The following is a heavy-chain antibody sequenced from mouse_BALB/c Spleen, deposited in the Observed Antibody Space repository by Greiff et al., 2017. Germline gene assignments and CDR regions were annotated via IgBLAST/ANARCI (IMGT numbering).Heavy chain of an antibody. CDR1: GYTFTSYY. D-gene: IGHD2-3*01. Sequence: VKLQQPGAELVKPGASVKLSCKASGYTFTSYYMYWVKQRPGQGLEWIGGINPSNGGTNLNEKFRSKATLTVDKSSSTAYMQLSSLTSEDSAVYYCTRFPYDGYYMAYWGQGTLVTVSA. CDR2: INPSNGGT. V-gene: IGHV1S81*02. CDR3: TRFPYDGYYMAY. J-gene: IGHJ3*01.